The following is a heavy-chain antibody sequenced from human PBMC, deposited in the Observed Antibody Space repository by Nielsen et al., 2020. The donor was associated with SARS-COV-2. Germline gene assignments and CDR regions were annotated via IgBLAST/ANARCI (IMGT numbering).Heavy chain of an antibody. CDR2: ISAYNGNT. CDR3: ARGVAVAGTSGDFDY. Sequence: VKVSCKASGYTFTSYGISWVRQAPGQGLEWMGWISAYNGNTNYAQKLQGRVTMTTDTSTSTAYMELRSLRSDDTAVYYCARGVAVAGTSGDFDYWGQGTLVTVSS. J-gene: IGHJ4*02. V-gene: IGHV1-18*01. CDR1: GYTFTSYG. D-gene: IGHD6-19*01.